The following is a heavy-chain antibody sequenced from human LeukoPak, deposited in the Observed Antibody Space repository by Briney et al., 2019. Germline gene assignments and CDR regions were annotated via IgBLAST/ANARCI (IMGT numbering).Heavy chain of an antibody. Sequence: SETLSLTCTVSGGSISSFYCSWIRQPPGKGLEWIGYTSYSGNTNYNPSLKSRVTMSVDTSRKQFSLRLTSVTAADTAVYYCTRAPRKAWFDPWGQGTLVTVSS. CDR1: GGSISSFY. V-gene: IGHV4-59*01. CDR2: TSYSGNT. J-gene: IGHJ5*02. D-gene: IGHD1-14*01. CDR3: TRAPRKAWFDP.